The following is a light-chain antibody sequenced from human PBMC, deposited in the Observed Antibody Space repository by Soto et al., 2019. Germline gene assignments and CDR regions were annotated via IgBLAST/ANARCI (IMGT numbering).Light chain of an antibody. J-gene: IGKJ2*01. CDR1: QSVLYSSNNKNF. Sequence: IVMTQSPDSLAVSLGERATINCKSSQSVLYSSNNKNFLAWYQMKPGQPPKLLMSWASTRESGVPDRFSGSGSGTDFTLTISTLQAEDVAVYYCQQYYSSLPNTFGQGTKLEIK. V-gene: IGKV4-1*01. CDR2: WAS. CDR3: QQYYSSLPNT.